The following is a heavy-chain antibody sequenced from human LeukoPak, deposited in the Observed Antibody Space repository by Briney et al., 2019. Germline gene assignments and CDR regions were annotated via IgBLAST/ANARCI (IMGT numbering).Heavy chain of an antibody. CDR2: INGRSDNI. J-gene: IGHJ1*01. CDR3: ARVELAEYFQH. Sequence: GGSLRLSCAASGFTFSSYSMNWVRQAPGKGLEWVSYINGRSDNIYYADSVKGRFTISRDNAKNSLYLQMNSLRAEDTAVYYCARVELAEYFQHWGQGTLVTVSS. D-gene: IGHD1-26*01. V-gene: IGHV3-48*01. CDR1: GFTFSSYS.